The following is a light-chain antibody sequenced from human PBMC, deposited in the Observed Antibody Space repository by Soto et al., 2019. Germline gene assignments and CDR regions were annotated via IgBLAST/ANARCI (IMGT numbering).Light chain of an antibody. CDR3: CSYAGSSTWM. CDR1: SSDVGAYNL. Sequence: QSALTQPASVSGSPGQSITISCTGTSSDVGAYNLVSWYQQHPGRAPKLMIYEGSKRPSGVSNRFSGSKSGNTASLTISGLQAEDEADYHCCSYAGSSTWMFGGGTKVTVL. V-gene: IGLV2-23*01. CDR2: EGS. J-gene: IGLJ3*02.